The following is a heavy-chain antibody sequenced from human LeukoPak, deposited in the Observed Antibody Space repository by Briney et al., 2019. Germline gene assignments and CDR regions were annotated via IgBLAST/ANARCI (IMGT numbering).Heavy chain of an antibody. CDR2: ISYDGSNK. CDR1: GFTFSSYG. V-gene: IGHV3-30*18. CDR3: ANSLVASDAFDI. J-gene: IGHJ3*02. Sequence: QTGGSLRLSCAASGFTFSSYGMHWVRQAPGKGLEWVAVISYDGSNKYYADSVKGRFTISRGNSKNTLYLQMNSLRAEDTAVYYCANSLVASDAFDIWGQGTMVTVSS. D-gene: IGHD5-12*01.